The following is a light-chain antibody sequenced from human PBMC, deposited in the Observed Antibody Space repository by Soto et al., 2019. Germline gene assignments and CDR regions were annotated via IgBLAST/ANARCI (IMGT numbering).Light chain of an antibody. CDR2: AAS. CDR1: RVINSW. J-gene: IGKJ4*01. Sequence: DLQMTQSPSSVSASIGDRVTITCRASRVINSWLAWYQLKPGEAPKLLIFAASSLQSEVPSRFSRSGSGTDFTLTISSLPPEDFATYYWQQFNTFPLTFRVGTKVE. CDR3: QQFNTFPLT. V-gene: IGKV1D-12*01.